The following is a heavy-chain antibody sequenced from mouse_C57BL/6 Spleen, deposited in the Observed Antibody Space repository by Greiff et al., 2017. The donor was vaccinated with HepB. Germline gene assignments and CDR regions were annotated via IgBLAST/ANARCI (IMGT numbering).Heavy chain of an antibody. CDR3: ARPRDDGYFYYFDY. Sequence: QVQLQQPGAELVKPGASVKLSCKASGYTFTSYWMHWVKQRPGQGLEWIGMIHPNSGSTNYNEKFKSKATLTVDKSSSTAYMQLSSLTSEDSAVYYCARPRDDGYFYYFDYWGQGTTLTVSS. CDR2: IHPNSGST. CDR1: GYTFTSYW. V-gene: IGHV1-64*01. D-gene: IGHD2-3*01. J-gene: IGHJ2*01.